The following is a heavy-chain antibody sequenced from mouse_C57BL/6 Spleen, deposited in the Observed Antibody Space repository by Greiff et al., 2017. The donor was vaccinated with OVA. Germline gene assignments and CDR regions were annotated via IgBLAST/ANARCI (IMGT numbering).Heavy chain of an antibody. V-gene: IGHV14-2*01. CDR2: IDPEDGET. J-gene: IGHJ3*01. D-gene: IGHD1-1*01. CDR1: GFNINDYY. Sequence: VQLQQSGAELVKPGASVKLSCTASGFNINDYYMHWVKQRTEQGLEWIGRIDPEDGETKYAPKFQGKATRTADTSSNTAYLQLNSLTSEDTAVYYCARSRAYYYGSSLPWFAYWGQGTLVTVSA. CDR3: ARSRAYYYGSSLPWFAY.